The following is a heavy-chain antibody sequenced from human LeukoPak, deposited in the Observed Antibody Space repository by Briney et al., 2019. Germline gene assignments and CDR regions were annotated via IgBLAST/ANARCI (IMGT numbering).Heavy chain of an antibody. D-gene: IGHD2-2*01. CDR3: ARDPRWLTPDCTSTSCYENYFDP. Sequence: SETLSLTCGVSGYSIGSGYQWAWIRQSPGKGLEWIGSIYHSGTAHYNPSLKSRVTISVETSKNQFSLNMYSVTAADTAVYYCARDPRWLTPDCTSTSCYENYFDPWGQGTLVTVSS. V-gene: IGHV4-38-2*02. CDR2: IYHSGTA. CDR1: GYSIGSGYQ. J-gene: IGHJ5*02.